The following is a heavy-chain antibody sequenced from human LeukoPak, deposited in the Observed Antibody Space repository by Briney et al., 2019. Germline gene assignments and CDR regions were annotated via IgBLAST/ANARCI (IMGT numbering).Heavy chain of an antibody. D-gene: IGHD3-22*01. Sequence: ASVKVSCKASGYTFTSYGISWVRQAPGQGLEWMGWISPYNGNTNYAQKLQGRVTMTMDTSTSTAYMELRSLRPDDTAVYYCGRDRYYYDSSGYPTAPDYWGQRTLVTVSS. CDR1: GYTFTSYG. CDR2: ISPYNGNT. J-gene: IGHJ4*02. CDR3: GRDRYYYDSSGYPTAPDY. V-gene: IGHV1-18*01.